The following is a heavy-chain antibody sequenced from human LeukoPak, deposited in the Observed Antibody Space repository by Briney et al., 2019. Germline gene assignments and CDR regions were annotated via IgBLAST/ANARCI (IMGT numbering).Heavy chain of an antibody. CDR2: VWHDDNQK. Sequence: GRSLRLSCAASGFPFNIFGMHWVRQAPGKGLEGVGVVWHDDNQKYYADSVKGRFTISKHNSKNTVYLQMNSLRAEDTATYYCARDGSTYTINFYQALDVRGQGTMVTVSS. CDR3: ARDGSTYTINFYQALDV. J-gene: IGHJ3*01. CDR1: GFPFNIFG. D-gene: IGHD1-26*01. V-gene: IGHV3-33*01.